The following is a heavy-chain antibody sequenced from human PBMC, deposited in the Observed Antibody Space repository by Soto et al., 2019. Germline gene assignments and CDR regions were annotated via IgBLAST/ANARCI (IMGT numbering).Heavy chain of an antibody. V-gene: IGHV3-23*01. J-gene: IGHJ4*02. CDR1: GFTFSSCA. CDR2: ISGSGGST. CDR3: AKDPGLPMTTVTTVDY. Sequence: GGSLRLSCAASGFTFSSCAMSWVRQAPGKGLEWVSAISGSGGSTYYADSVKGRFTISRDNSKNTLYLQMNSLRAEDTAVYYCAKDPGLPMTTVTTVDYWGQGTLVTVSS. D-gene: IGHD4-17*01.